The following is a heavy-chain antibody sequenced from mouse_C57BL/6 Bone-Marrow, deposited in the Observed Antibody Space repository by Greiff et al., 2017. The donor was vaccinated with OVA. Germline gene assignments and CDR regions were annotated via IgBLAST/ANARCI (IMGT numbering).Heavy chain of an antibody. Sequence: EVQGVESGGGLVQPKGSLKLSCAASGFSFNTYAMNWVRQAPGKGLEWVARIRSKSNNYATYYADSVKDRFTISRDDSESMLYLQMNNLKTEDTAMYYCVRRAGSLYAMDYWGQGTSVTVSS. V-gene: IGHV10-1*01. CDR1: GFSFNTYA. CDR3: VRRAGSLYAMDY. D-gene: IGHD6-1*01. J-gene: IGHJ4*01. CDR2: IRSKSNNYAT.